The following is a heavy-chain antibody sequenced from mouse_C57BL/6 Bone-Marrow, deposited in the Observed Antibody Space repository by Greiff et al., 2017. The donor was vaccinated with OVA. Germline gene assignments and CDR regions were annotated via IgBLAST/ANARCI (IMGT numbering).Heavy chain of an antibody. CDR1: GYSFTGYY. Sequence: EVKLVESGPELVKPGASVKISCKASGYSFTGYYMNWVKQSPEKSLEWIGEINPSTGGTTYNQKFKAKATLTVDKSSSTAYMQLKSLTSEDSAVYYCARRQLRPYYYAMDYWGQGTSVTVSS. CDR3: ARRQLRPYYYAMDY. J-gene: IGHJ4*01. CDR2: INPSTGGT. D-gene: IGHD3-2*02. V-gene: IGHV1-42*01.